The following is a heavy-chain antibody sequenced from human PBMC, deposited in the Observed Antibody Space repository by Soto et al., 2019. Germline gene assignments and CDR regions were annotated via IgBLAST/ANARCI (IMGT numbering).Heavy chain of an antibody. V-gene: IGHV3-48*03. Sequence: PGGSLRLSCISSGFTFRTYTMNWVRQAPGKGLGWISYIGRDGTTRFYADSVKGRFTISRDNAKNSLYLQMSSLRAEDTAVYYCAREMTPYYFDYWGQGTLVTVSS. CDR3: AREMTPYYFDY. CDR2: IGRDGTTR. CDR1: GFTFRTYT. J-gene: IGHJ4*02. D-gene: IGHD2-15*01.